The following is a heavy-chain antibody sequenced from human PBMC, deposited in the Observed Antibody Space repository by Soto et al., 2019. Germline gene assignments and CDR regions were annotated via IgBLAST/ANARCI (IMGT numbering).Heavy chain of an antibody. J-gene: IGHJ6*02. CDR1: GATSRSQA. Sequence: MVCGADTGATSRSQAVSWVRQAPGRGLEWMGWISAYKGNTNYAQKLQGRVTMTTDTSTRTAYMELRSRSSDDTAAYYCARERVVGATDYYFYGSDDWREVTPFPV. CDR3: ARERVVGATDYYFYGSDD. V-gene: IGHV1-18*01. CDR2: ISAYKGNT. D-gene: IGHD1-26*01.